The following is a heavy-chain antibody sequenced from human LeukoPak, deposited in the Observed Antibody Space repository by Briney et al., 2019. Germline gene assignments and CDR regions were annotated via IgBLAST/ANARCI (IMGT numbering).Heavy chain of an antibody. Sequence: GGSLRLSCAASGFTVSSNYMSWVRQAPGERLEWVSVIYSGGSTYYADSVKGRFTISRDNSKNTLYLQMNSLRAEDTAVYYCARESRPYSSSWYDYWGQGTLVTVSS. CDR1: GFTVSSNY. J-gene: IGHJ4*02. CDR3: ARESRPYSSSWYDY. V-gene: IGHV3-66*01. D-gene: IGHD6-13*01. CDR2: IYSGGST.